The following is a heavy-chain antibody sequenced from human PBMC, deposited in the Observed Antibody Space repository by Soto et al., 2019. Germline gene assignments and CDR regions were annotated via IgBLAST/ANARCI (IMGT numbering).Heavy chain of an antibody. Sequence: SETLSLTCTVSGGSISSGEYYWTWIRQPPGKGLEWIGYISYSGSTHYSPSLKSRVSITVDTSKNQFSLNLASVSAEDTAVYYCARDTYYYDSSGPPVDAFDIWGQGTMVTVSS. CDR3: ARDTYYYDSSGPPVDAFDI. CDR2: ISYSGST. CDR1: GGSISSGEYY. J-gene: IGHJ3*02. V-gene: IGHV4-30-4*01. D-gene: IGHD3-22*01.